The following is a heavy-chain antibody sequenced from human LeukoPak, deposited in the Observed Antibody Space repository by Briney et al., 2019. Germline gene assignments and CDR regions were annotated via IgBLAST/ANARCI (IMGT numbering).Heavy chain of an antibody. CDR3: ARGPYTNTNYFDP. CDR1: NYSISSGYF. Sequence: SETLSLTCGVSNYSISSGYFWGWLRQSPGKGLERIGSISHSGSTYYNPSLESRVTISLDTSKNQFSLKLGSVTAADTAVYFCARGPYTNTNYFDPWGQGTQVTVTS. J-gene: IGHJ5*02. CDR2: ISHSGST. D-gene: IGHD2-2*02. V-gene: IGHV4-38-2*01.